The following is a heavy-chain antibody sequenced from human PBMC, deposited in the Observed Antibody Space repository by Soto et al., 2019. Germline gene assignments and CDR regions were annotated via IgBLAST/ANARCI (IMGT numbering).Heavy chain of an antibody. D-gene: IGHD3-22*01. CDR2: ITYSGMT. J-gene: IGHJ4*02. V-gene: IGHV4-30-4*01. CDR1: GDSIKSGSVY. CDR3: ARRRYYYDSSAPRVFDY. Sequence: SETLSLTCSVNGDSIKSGSVYWSWIRQSPGNGLEYIGYITYSGMTFQNPPLKSRVTISVDTSKNQFSLKLSSVTAADTAVYYCARRRYYYDSSAPRVFDYWGQGTLVTVSS.